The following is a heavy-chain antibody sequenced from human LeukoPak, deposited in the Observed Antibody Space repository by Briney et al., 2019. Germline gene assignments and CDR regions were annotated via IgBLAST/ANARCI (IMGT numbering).Heavy chain of an antibody. CDR3: ARGDGEAASLWENWFDP. Sequence: ASVKVSCKASGYTFTSYYIHWVQQGPGQGLEWMGIINPSGGRTSYAQKFQGRVTMTRDMSTSTVYMELSSLRSEDTAIYYCARGDGEAASLWENWFDPWGQGTLVTVSS. V-gene: IGHV1-46*01. D-gene: IGHD6-13*01. CDR1: GYTFTSYY. CDR2: INPSGGRT. J-gene: IGHJ5*02.